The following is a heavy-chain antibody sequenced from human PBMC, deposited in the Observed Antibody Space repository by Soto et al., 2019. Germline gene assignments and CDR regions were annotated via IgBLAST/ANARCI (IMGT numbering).Heavy chain of an antibody. J-gene: IGHJ4*01. V-gene: IGHV3-72*01. CDR1: GFSFSDHY. CDR2: IRQKSTGYTT. CDR3: IRDSGKYSFDS. Sequence: PGGSLRLCCAGSGFSFSDHYIDWVRQAPGKGLEWVGLIRQKSTGYTTEYGASVKGRFTVSRDDSQNSVFLQMNSLKTEDTAVYYCIRDSGKYSFDSWGQGTLVTVSS. D-gene: IGHD1-26*01.